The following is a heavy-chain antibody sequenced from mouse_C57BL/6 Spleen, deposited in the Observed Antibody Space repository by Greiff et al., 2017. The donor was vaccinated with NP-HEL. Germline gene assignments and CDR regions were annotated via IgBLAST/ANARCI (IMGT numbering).Heavy chain of an antibody. D-gene: IGHD3-2*02. CDR3: ARSSGVAMDY. CDR1: GFTFSDYG. V-gene: IGHV5-17*01. Sequence: EVKLVESGGGLVKPGGSLKLSCAASGFTFSDYGMHWVRQAPEKGLEWVAYISSGSSTIYYADTVKGRFTISRDNAKNTLFLQMTSLRSEDTAMYYCARSSGVAMDYWGQGTSVTVSS. J-gene: IGHJ4*01. CDR2: ISSGSSTI.